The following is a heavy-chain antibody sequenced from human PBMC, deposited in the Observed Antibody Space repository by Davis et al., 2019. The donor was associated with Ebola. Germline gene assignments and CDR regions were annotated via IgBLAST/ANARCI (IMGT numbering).Heavy chain of an antibody. CDR2: INHSGST. Sequence: GSLRLSCAVYGGSFSGYYWSWIRQPPGKGLEWIGEINHSGSTNYNPSLKSRVTISVDTSKNQFSLKLSSVTAADTAVYYCARAPYQLPHRIYREGDYYGMDVWGQGTTVTVSS. CDR3: ARAPYQLPHRIYREGDYYGMDV. D-gene: IGHD2-2*01. J-gene: IGHJ6*02. V-gene: IGHV4-34*01. CDR1: GGSFSGYY.